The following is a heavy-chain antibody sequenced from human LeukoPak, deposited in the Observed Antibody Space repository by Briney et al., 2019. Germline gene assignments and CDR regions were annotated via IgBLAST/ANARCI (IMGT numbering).Heavy chain of an antibody. CDR3: ARAVYSGCLDS. Sequence: PSETLSLTCAVSGGPISTKNWRTWVRQSPGKGLEWIGEIYHSGSINYNPSLKSRVTMSVDRSKNQFSLTVTSVTVADTAIYYCARAVYSGCLDSWGQSTLVTVSS. CDR1: GGPISTKNW. J-gene: IGHJ4*02. CDR2: IYHSGSI. V-gene: IGHV4-4*02. D-gene: IGHD5-12*01.